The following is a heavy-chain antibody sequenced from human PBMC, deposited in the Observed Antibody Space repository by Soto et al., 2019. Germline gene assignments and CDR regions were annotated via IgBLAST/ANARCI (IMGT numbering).Heavy chain of an antibody. Sequence: QVQLEQSGAEVKKAGSSVKVSCKAFGGSVNSHAISWVRQAPGQGLEWMGGIIPMFGTPTYAQRFQAGVTISADESTSTVYLDLSSLRSEDTAMYYCARSRNVAEFNDYGGNYQGFDIWGQGTIVTVSS. CDR1: GGSVNSHA. CDR2: IIPMFGTP. J-gene: IGHJ3*02. V-gene: IGHV1-69*01. CDR3: ARSRNVAEFNDYGGNYQGFDI. D-gene: IGHD4-17*01.